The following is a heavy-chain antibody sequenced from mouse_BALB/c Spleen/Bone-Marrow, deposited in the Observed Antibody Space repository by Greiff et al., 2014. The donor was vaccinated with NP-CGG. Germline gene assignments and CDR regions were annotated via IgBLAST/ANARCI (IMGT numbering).Heavy chain of an antibody. J-gene: IGHJ4*01. CDR2: ISNGGGST. D-gene: IGHD2-14*01. CDR3: ARHAEVRRDAMDY. Sequence: EVKLVESGGGLVQPGGSLKLSCATSGFTFSDYYMYWVRQTPEKRLEWVAYISNGGGSTYYPDTVKGRFTISGDNAKNTRYLQMSRLKSEDTAMYYCARHAEVRRDAMDYWGQGTSVTVSS. V-gene: IGHV5-12*02. CDR1: GFTFSDYY.